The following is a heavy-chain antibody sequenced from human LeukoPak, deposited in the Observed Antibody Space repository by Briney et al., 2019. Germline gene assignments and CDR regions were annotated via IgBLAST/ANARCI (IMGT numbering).Heavy chain of an antibody. CDR1: GDCVSSNSAS. V-gene: IGHV6-1*01. D-gene: IGHD2-2*01. CDR3: ARDQCSSSTCYPNFDS. CDR2: TYYRSKWSS. J-gene: IGHJ4*02. Sequence: LSQTLSLTCAISGDCVSSNSASWTWIRQSPSRGLEWLGRTYYRSKWSSDYAISVKSRITINPDTSKNQFSLHLNSVTPEDTAVYYCARDQCSSSTCYPNFDSWGLGTLVTVSS.